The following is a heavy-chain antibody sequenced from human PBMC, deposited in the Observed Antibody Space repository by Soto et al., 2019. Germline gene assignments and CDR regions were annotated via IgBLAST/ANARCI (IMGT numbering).Heavy chain of an antibody. CDR2: IKADGSET. D-gene: IGHD3-16*01. Sequence: EVQLVESGGGFVQPGGSLRLSCAASGFSFSTYWMSWVRQVPGTGLEWLANIKADGSETYYVDSVTGRFTISRDTAKTSLFLQLNRLRAEDTAVYYCAKGGHIDFCGQGTLVTVSS. CDR3: AKGGHIDF. V-gene: IGHV3-7*03. CDR1: GFSFSTYW. J-gene: IGHJ4*02.